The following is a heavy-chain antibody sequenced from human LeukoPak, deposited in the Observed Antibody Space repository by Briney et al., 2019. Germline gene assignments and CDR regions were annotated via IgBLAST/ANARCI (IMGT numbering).Heavy chain of an antibody. J-gene: IGHJ4*02. D-gene: IGHD1-26*01. CDR1: GGTFSSYA. CDR2: IIPIFGTA. Sequence: ASVKVSCKASGGTFSSYAISWVRQAPGQGLEWMGGIIPIFGTANYAQKFQGRVTITADESTSTAYMELSSLRSEDTAVYYCAILQAGVGATTSFDYWGQGTLVTVSS. CDR3: AILQAGVGATTSFDY. V-gene: IGHV1-69*13.